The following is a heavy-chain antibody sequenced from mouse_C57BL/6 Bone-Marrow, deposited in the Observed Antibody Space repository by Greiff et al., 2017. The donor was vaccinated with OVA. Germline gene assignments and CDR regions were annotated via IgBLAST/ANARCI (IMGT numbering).Heavy chain of an antibody. Sequence: EVQRVESGGGLVQPGESLKLSCESNEYEFPSHDMSWVRKTPEKRLELVAAINSDDGSTYYPDTMERRFINSRDNTKKTLYLQMRSLRSEDTALYYCARDPSKYFDYWGQGTTLTVSS. V-gene: IGHV5-2*01. D-gene: IGHD6-1*01. J-gene: IGHJ2*01. CDR1: EYEFPSHD. CDR2: INSDDGST. CDR3: ARDPSKYFDY.